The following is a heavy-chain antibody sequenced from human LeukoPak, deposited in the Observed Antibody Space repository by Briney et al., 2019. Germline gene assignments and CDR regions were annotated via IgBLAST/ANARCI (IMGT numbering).Heavy chain of an antibody. CDR1: GFSFSNSW. CDR2: ISNVGSST. V-gene: IGHV3-74*01. J-gene: IGHJ5*02. CDR3: ARDYLGWFDP. Sequence: GGSLRLSCAASGFSFSNSWMHWVRQAPGKGLVWVSRISNVGSSTNYADSVKGRFTISRDNAKNTLYLQMNSLRAEDTAVYYCARDYLGWFDPWGQGTLVAVSS.